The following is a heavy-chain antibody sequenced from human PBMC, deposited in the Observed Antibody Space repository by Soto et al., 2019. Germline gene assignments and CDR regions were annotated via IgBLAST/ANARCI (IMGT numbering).Heavy chain of an antibody. Sequence: QDQLVQSGGEVKKPGASVKVSCKASGYTFSQYGISWVRQAPGQGLEWMAWVSVDNGDTNYAQKFQGRATMTTDTATSTACMELKSLKSDDTALYYCARFRTEHSHLSYLFDSWGQGTLVTVSS. CDR1: GYTFSQYG. CDR3: ARFRTEHSHLSYLFDS. CDR2: VSVDNGDT. D-gene: IGHD1-26*01. V-gene: IGHV1-18*01. J-gene: IGHJ4*02.